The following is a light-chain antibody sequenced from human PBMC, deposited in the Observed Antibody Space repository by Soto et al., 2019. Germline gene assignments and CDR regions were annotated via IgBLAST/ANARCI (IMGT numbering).Light chain of an antibody. CDR2: DVS. CDR1: SSDVGRYDY. V-gene: IGLV2-11*01. CDR3: CSFAGSYTYV. J-gene: IGLJ1*01. Sequence: QSVLTQPRSVSGSPGQSVTIPCTGTSSDVGRYDYVSWYQQHPGKAPKLIIYDVSERPSGVPDRFSGSKFGNTASLTISGLQAEDEADYSCCSFAGSYTYVFGTRTKVTVL.